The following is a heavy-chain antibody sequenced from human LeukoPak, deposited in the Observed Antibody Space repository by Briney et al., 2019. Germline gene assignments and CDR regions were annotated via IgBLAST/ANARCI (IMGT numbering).Heavy chain of an antibody. CDR1: GGSISSSSFY. J-gene: IGHJ4*02. V-gene: IGHV4-39*07. Sequence: SETLSLTCTVSGGSISSSSFYWDWIRQSPGKGLEWIAAIYHSGSTYYNPSLKSRVTISVDTSKNQFSLRLSSVTAADTAIYYCARDPGSVYYFDHWGQGALVTVSS. CDR3: ARDPGSVYYFDH. D-gene: IGHD3-10*01. CDR2: IYHSGST.